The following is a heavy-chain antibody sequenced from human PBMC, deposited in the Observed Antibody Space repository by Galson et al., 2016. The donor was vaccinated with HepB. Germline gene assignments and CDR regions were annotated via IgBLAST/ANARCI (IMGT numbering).Heavy chain of an antibody. D-gene: IGHD6-13*01. CDR3: AGSSSRSYYFGINV. CDR2: IWYDGQNK. J-gene: IGHJ6*02. Sequence: SLRLSRAASGFTFSSYGMHWVRQAPGKGLEWVAVIWYDGQNKYYADSVKGRFTISRDNSKNTLYLQVNSLRVEDTAVYYCAGSSSRSYYFGINVWGQGTTVTVSS. V-gene: IGHV3-33*01. CDR1: GFTFSSYG.